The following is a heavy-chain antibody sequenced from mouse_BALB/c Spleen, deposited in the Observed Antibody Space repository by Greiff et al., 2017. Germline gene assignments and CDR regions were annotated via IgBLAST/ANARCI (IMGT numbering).Heavy chain of an antibody. D-gene: IGHD2-1*01. CDR1: GFTFSSYG. J-gene: IGHJ2*01. CDR3: ARDNGNY. Sequence: EVKVVESGGGLVQPGGSLKLSCAASGFTFSSYGMSWVRQTPDKRLELVATINSNGGSTYYPDSVKGRFTISRDNAKNTLYLQMSSLKSEDTAMYYCARDNGNYWGQGTTLTVSS. CDR2: INSNGGST. V-gene: IGHV5-6-3*01.